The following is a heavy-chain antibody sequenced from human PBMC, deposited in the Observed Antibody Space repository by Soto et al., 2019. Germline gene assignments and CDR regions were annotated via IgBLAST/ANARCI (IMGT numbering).Heavy chain of an antibody. CDR2: ISGSGGST. Sequence: PEGALRRYCVASGFTFSSKAMSWVRQAPGKGLEWVSAISGSGGSTYYADSVKGRFTISRDNSKNTLYLQMNSLRAEDTAVYYCAKLVMRPTLFSHDYWGQGTLVTVSS. D-gene: IGHD2-21*01. J-gene: IGHJ4*02. CDR3: AKLVMRPTLFSHDY. V-gene: IGHV3-23*01. CDR1: GFTFSSKA.